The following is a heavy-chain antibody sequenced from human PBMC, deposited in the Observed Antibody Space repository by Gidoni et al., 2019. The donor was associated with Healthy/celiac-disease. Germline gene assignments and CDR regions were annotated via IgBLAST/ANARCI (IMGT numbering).Heavy chain of an antibody. V-gene: IGHV3-30*18. Sequence: QVQLVESGGGVVQPGRSLRLSCAASGFTFSSYGMHWVRQAPGKGLEWVAVISYDGSNKYYADSVKGRFTISRDNSKNTLYLQMNSLRAEDTAVYYCAKDRRQWLVLSLYDYWGQGTLVTVSS. D-gene: IGHD6-19*01. CDR1: GFTFSSYG. CDR2: ISYDGSNK. CDR3: AKDRRQWLVLSLYDY. J-gene: IGHJ4*02.